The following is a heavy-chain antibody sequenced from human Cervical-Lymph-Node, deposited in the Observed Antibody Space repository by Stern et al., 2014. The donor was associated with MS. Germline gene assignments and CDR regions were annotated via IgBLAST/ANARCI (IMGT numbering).Heavy chain of an antibody. CDR3: ARDYGDYAFDY. CDR2: IYPGDSNT. Sequence: VQLMQSGAEVKKPGESLKISCKGSGYSFTANWIATGRQRPGKGLEWMGTIYPGDSNTRCSPSFQGQFTISADRSISPAYLQWSSLKASDTAMYYCARDYGDYAFDYWGQGPLVTVSS. CDR1: GYSFTANW. D-gene: IGHD4-17*01. V-gene: IGHV5-51*01. J-gene: IGHJ4*02.